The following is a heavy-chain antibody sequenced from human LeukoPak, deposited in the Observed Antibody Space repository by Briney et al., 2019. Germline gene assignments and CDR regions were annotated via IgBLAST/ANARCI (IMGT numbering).Heavy chain of an antibody. Sequence: SETLSLTCTVAGGSISSSFYYWGWIRQPPGKGLEWIGSSYYSGSTDYNPSLKSRVTISVDTSKNQFSLKLSSVTAADTAVYYCARFYDSSGYPLDYWGQGTLVTVSS. CDR3: ARFYDSSGYPLDY. V-gene: IGHV4-39*07. D-gene: IGHD3-22*01. CDR1: GGSISSSFYY. CDR2: SYYSGST. J-gene: IGHJ4*02.